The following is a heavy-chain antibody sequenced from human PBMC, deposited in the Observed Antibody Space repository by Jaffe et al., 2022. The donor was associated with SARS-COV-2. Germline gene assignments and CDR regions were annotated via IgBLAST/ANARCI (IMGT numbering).Heavy chain of an antibody. CDR1: GFSLSTSGMC. J-gene: IGHJ2*01. V-gene: IGHV2-70*01. CDR2: IDWDDDK. D-gene: IGHD3-22*01. CDR3: ARQYYYDSSGYYYDWYFDL. Sequence: QVTLRESGPALVKPTQTLTLTCTFSGFSLSTSGMCVSWIRQPPGKALEWLALIDWDDDKYYSTSLKTRLTISKDTSKNQVVLTMTNMDPVDTATYYCARQYYYDSSGYYYDWYFDLWGRGTLVTVSS.